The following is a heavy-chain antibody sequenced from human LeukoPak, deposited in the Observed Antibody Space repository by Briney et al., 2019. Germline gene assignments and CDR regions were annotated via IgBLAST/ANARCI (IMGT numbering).Heavy chain of an antibody. D-gene: IGHD3-22*01. J-gene: IGHJ4*02. CDR1: GYTFTSYY. V-gene: IGHV1-46*01. CDR3: ARGAYYYDSCGYSFDY. CDR2: INPSGGST. Sequence: GASVKVSCKASGYTFTSYYMHWVRQAPGQGLEWMGIINPSGGSTSYAQKFQGRVTMTRDMSTSTVYMELSSLRSEDTAVYYCARGAYYYDSCGYSFDYWGQGTLVTVSS.